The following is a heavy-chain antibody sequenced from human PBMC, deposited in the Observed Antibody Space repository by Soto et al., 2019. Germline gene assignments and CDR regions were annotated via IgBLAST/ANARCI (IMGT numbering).Heavy chain of an antibody. CDR2: IYPGDSDT. J-gene: IGHJ4*02. V-gene: IGHV5-51*01. Sequence: GESLKISCKGSGYIFTSDWIGWVRQMPGKGLEWMGIIYPGDSDTRYSPSFQGQVTISADKSISTAYLQWSSLKASDTAMCYCASHRPTTYGYYIXYWGQGTLVXVSS. D-gene: IGHD4-17*01. CDR3: ASHRPTTYGYYIXY. CDR1: GYIFTSDW.